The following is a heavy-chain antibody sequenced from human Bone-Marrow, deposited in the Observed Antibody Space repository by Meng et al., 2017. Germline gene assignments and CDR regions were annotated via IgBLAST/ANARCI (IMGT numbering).Heavy chain of an antibody. Sequence: SETLSLTCTVSGGSISSSSYYWGWICQPPGKGLEWIGSIYYSGSTYYNPSLKSRVTISVDTSKNQFSLKLSSVTAADTAVYYCARDYDYGDYVRSADAFDIWGQGTMVTVSS. CDR3: ARDYDYGDYVRSADAFDI. CDR2: IYYSGST. CDR1: GGSISSSSYY. J-gene: IGHJ3*02. D-gene: IGHD4-17*01. V-gene: IGHV4-39*07.